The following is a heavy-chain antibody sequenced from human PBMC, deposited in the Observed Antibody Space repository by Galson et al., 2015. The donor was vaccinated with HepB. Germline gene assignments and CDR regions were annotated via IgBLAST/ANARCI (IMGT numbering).Heavy chain of an antibody. CDR3: ARDGPPPTYDFWSGYFAHEIYYFDY. CDR1: GFTFSSYS. V-gene: IGHV3-21*01. D-gene: IGHD3-3*01. CDR2: ISSSSSYI. Sequence: SLRLSCAASGFTFSSYSMNWVRQAPGKGLEWVSSISSSSSYIYYADSVKGRFTISRDNAKNSLYLQMNSLRAEDTAVYYCARDGPPPTYDFWSGYFAHEIYYFDYWGQGTLDTVSS. J-gene: IGHJ4*02.